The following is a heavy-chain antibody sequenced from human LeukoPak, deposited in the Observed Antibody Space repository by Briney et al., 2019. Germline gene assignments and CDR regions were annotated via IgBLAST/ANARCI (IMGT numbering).Heavy chain of an antibody. J-gene: IGHJ5*02. V-gene: IGHV4-59*01. CDR1: GGSISSYY. D-gene: IGHD3-22*01. CDR2: IYYSGST. CDR3: ARWVYYDSSGYLNWFDP. Sequence: SETLSLTCTVSGGSISSYYWSWIRQPPGKGLEWIGYIYYSGSTNYNPSLKSRVTISVDTSKNQFSLKLSSVTAADTAVYYCARWVYYDSSGYLNWFDPWGQGTLVTVSS.